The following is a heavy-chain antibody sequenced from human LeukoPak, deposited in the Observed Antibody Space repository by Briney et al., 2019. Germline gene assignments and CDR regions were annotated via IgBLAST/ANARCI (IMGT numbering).Heavy chain of an antibody. V-gene: IGHV3-7*03. CDR2: INHDGRET. Sequence: GGSLRLSCEASGFTFSDYWMSWVRQAPGKGLEWVANINHDGRETYYVDSVKGRFTISRDNAKNSLFLQMNSLRVEDTAVYYCAREGGPGTVDYWGQGTLLTVSS. D-gene: IGHD1-26*01. CDR3: AREGGPGTVDY. CDR1: GFTFSDYW. J-gene: IGHJ4*02.